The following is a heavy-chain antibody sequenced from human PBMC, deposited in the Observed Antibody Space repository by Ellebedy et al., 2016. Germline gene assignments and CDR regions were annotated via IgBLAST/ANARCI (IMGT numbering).Heavy chain of an antibody. CDR3: ATGGCGGDCDY. Sequence: ASVKVSCKASGGTFSTYAITWVRQAPGQGLEWMGGIIPIFGTANYAQKFQGRVTMTEDTSTDTAYMELSSLRSEDTAVYYCATGGCGGDCDYWGQGTLVTVSS. J-gene: IGHJ4*02. CDR1: GGTFSTYA. V-gene: IGHV1-69*06. CDR2: IIPIFGTA. D-gene: IGHD2-21*01.